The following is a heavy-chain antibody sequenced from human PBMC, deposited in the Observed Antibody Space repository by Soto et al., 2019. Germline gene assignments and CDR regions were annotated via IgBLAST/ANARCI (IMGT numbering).Heavy chain of an antibody. CDR2: IIPIFGTA. D-gene: IGHD3-22*01. CDR1: GGTFSSYA. Sequence: QVQLVQSGAEVKKPGSSVKVSCKASGGTFSSYAISWVRQAPALGLEWMGGIIPIFGTANYAQKFQGRVTITADESTSTAYMELSILRSEDTAVYYCARGVDAVVASDAFDIWGQGTMVTVSS. CDR3: ARGVDAVVASDAFDI. V-gene: IGHV1-69*12. J-gene: IGHJ3*02.